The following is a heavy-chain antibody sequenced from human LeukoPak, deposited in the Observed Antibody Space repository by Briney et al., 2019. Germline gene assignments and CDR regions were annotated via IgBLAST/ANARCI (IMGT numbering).Heavy chain of an antibody. Sequence: PGGSLRLSCAASGFPFSTYGMHWVRQAPGKGLEWVAVISYDGSNKYYADSVKGRFTISRDNSKNTLYLQMNSLRAEDTAVYYCARDGSITTNDYWGQGTLVTVSS. V-gene: IGHV3-30*03. CDR1: GFPFSTYG. J-gene: IGHJ4*02. CDR2: ISYDGSNK. D-gene: IGHD3-10*01. CDR3: ARDGSITTNDY.